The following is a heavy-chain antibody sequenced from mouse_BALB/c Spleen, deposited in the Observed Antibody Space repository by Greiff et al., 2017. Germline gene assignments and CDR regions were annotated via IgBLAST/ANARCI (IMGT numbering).Heavy chain of an antibody. Sequence: VKLQESGAELVKPGASVKLSCKASGYTFTSYWMHWVKQRPGQGLEWIGEINPSNGRTNYNEKFKSKATLTVDKSSSTAYMQLSSLTSEDSAVYYCARITTAAWFAYWGQGTLVTVSA. J-gene: IGHJ3*01. CDR2: INPSNGRT. D-gene: IGHD1-2*01. CDR1: GYTFTSYW. CDR3: ARITTAAWFAY. V-gene: IGHV1S81*02.